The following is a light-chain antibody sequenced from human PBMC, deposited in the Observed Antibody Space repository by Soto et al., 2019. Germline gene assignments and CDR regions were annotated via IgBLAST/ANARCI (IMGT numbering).Light chain of an antibody. CDR1: QSVSLS. CDR2: GAS. J-gene: IGKJ2*01. Sequence: EIVLTQSPATLSVSVGHSATLSCRASQSVSLSLAWYQMRPGQPPRLLIYGASTRATDIPARFSGSGSGTDFTLTISRLEPDDFAVYYCQQYGSSPYTFGLGTKVDIK. CDR3: QQYGSSPYT. V-gene: IGKV3-20*01.